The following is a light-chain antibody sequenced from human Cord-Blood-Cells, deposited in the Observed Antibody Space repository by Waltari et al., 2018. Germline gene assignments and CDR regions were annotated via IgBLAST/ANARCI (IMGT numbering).Light chain of an antibody. V-gene: IGKV2-29*02. Sequence: DIVMTQTPLSLSVTPGQPAAISCQTSQGLLHSDGNTYLYWYLQKPGQFPQRLFHGVSSRFSGVPARFSGSGSGTDFTLKISRVEAEDVGVYYCMQGIHLPSVYMYTFGQGTKLEIK. CDR3: MQGIHLPSVYMYT. CDR1: QGLLHSDGNTY. J-gene: IGKJ2*01. CDR2: GVS.